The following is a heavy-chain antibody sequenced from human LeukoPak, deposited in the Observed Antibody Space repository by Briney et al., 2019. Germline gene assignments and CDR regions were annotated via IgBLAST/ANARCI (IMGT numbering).Heavy chain of an antibody. V-gene: IGHV3-21*04. CDR2: INNISSSK. CDR1: GFTFSRNS. CDR3: ARPFGQLSSSYFDY. D-gene: IGHD3-10*01. Sequence: GGSLRLSCAASGFTFSRNSMNWVRQAPGKGLEWVSLINNISSSKYYADTLKGGFTISRDTAKNSLYLQMNRLRADDTALYYCARPFGQLSSSYFDYWGQGTLVTVSS. J-gene: IGHJ4*02.